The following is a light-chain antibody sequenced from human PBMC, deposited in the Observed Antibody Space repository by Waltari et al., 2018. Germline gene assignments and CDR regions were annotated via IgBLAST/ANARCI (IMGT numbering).Light chain of an antibody. Sequence: QSALTQPASVSGSPGQSITISCTGTNSDVDGYKYVSWYQHHPGKAPKLIIYKAGNRPSGVANRFSGSKSGNTASLTISGLQAEDEAHYYCSSSFSGRAPVLFGGGTKLTVL. J-gene: IGLJ2*01. CDR1: NSDVDGYKY. V-gene: IGLV2-14*01. CDR3: SSSFSGRAPVL. CDR2: KAG.